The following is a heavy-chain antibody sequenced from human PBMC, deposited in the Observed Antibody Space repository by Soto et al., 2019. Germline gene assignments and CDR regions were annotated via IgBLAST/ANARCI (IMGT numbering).Heavy chain of an antibody. J-gene: IGHJ5*02. Sequence: QPGGSLRLSCAVSGFTFSSYVMSWVRQAPGKGLEWVSAISGSGGSTYYADSVKGRFTISRDNSKNTLHLQMNSLRADDTAVYYCAKVGYYDSSGHNWFDPWGQGTLVTV. CDR2: ISGSGGST. D-gene: IGHD3-22*01. V-gene: IGHV3-23*01. CDR3: AKVGYYDSSGHNWFDP. CDR1: GFTFSSYV.